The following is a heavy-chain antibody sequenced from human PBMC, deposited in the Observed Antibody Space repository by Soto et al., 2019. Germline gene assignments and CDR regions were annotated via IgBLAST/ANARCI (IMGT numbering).Heavy chain of an antibody. CDR3: ARVYSGYDIDY. D-gene: IGHD5-12*01. Sequence: SETLSLTCTVSGGSISSYYWSWIRQPPGKGLEWIGYIYYSGSTNYNPSLKSRVTISVDTSKNQFSLKLSSVTAADTAVYYCARVYSGYDIDYWGQGTLVTVSS. J-gene: IGHJ4*02. CDR1: GGSISSYY. V-gene: IGHV4-59*01. CDR2: IYYSGST.